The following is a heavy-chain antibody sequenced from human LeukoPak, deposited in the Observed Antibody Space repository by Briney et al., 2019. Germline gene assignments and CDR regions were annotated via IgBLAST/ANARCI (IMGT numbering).Heavy chain of an antibody. Sequence: GASVKVSCKASGYTFTSYYMHWVRQAPGQGLEWMGIINPSGGSTSYAQKFQGRVTFTRDTSATTAFMELSSLRSEDTAVYYCARDGRYGNYAGYWGQGTLVTVSS. J-gene: IGHJ4*02. V-gene: IGHV1-46*01. CDR1: GYTFTSYY. CDR3: ARDGRYGNYAGY. D-gene: IGHD4-11*01. CDR2: INPSGGST.